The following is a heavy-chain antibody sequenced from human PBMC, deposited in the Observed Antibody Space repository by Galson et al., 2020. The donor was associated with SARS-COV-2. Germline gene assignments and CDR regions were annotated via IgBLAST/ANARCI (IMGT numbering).Heavy chain of an antibody. D-gene: IGHD3-3*01. Sequence: ASVKVSCKVSGYTLTELSMHWVRQAPGKGLEWMGGFDPEDGETIYAQKFQGRVTMTEDTSTDTAYMELSSLRSEDTAVYYCATGPFWSGYWRDYFDYWGQGTLVTVSS. V-gene: IGHV1-24*01. CDR3: ATGPFWSGYWRDYFDY. J-gene: IGHJ4*02. CDR1: GYTLTELS. CDR2: FDPEDGET.